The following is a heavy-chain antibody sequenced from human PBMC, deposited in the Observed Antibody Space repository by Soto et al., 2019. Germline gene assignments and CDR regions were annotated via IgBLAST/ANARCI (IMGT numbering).Heavy chain of an antibody. CDR1: GYTFTSYG. CDR2: ISAYNGNT. J-gene: IGHJ4*02. CDR3: ARDLEARAVAGKVVDY. Sequence: GASVKVSCKASGYTFTSYGISWVRQAPGQGLEWMGWISAYNGNTNYAQKLQGRVTMTTDTSTSTAYMELRGLRSDDTAVYYCARDLEARAVAGKVVDYWGQGTLVTVSS. D-gene: IGHD6-19*01. V-gene: IGHV1-18*01.